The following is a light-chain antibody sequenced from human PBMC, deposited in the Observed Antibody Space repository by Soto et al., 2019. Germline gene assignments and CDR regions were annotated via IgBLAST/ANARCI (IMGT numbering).Light chain of an antibody. V-gene: IGLV2-8*01. J-gene: IGLJ1*01. Sequence: QSALTQPPSASGSPGQSVAISFTGTSSDVGGYNYVSWYKQHPGKAPKLMIYEVNKRPSGVPDRFSGSKSGNTASLTVSGLQAEDEADYYCSSYAGSSNVFGTGTKLTVL. CDR1: SSDVGGYNY. CDR2: EVN. CDR3: SSYAGSSNV.